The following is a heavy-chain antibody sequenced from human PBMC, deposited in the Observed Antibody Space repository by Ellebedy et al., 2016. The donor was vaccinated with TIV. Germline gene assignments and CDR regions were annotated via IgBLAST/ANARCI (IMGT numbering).Heavy chain of an antibody. CDR1: GFTFSSYS. J-gene: IGHJ4*02. CDR3: VRDQMGSSYPFDY. Sequence: GESLKISXESSGFTFSSYSMNWVRQAPGKGLEWVSSIITISDYIYYADSVKGRFTISRDSAKNMLYLQMNSLRAEDTAVFYCVRDQMGSSYPFDYWGQGTLVTVSP. CDR2: IITISDYI. V-gene: IGHV3-21*01. D-gene: IGHD5-24*01.